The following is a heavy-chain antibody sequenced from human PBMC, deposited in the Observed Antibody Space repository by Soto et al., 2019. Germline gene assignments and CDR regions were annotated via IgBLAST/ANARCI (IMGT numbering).Heavy chain of an antibody. V-gene: IGHV1-69*01. CDR1: GGTFSSYA. CDR2: IIPIFGTA. J-gene: IGHJ4*02. Sequence: QVQLVQSGAEVKKPGSSVKVSCKASGGTFSSYAISWVRQAPGQGLEWMGGIIPIFGTANYAQKLQGRVTITADESTSTAYMELSSLRSEDTAVYYCARDLEHKFRIAVAGTGIDYWGQGTLVTVSS. D-gene: IGHD6-19*01. CDR3: ARDLEHKFRIAVAGTGIDY.